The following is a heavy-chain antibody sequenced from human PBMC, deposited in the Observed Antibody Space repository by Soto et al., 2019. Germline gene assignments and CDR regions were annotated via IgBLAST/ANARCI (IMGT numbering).Heavy chain of an antibody. J-gene: IGHJ6*02. D-gene: IGHD5-18*01. V-gene: IGHV1-8*02. CDR3: ARGDTAMDLYYYYGMDV. Sequence: ASVKVSCKASGYTFTGYYMHWVRQAPGQGLEWMGWMDPNSGDTGYAQKFQGRVTMTRDTSISTAYMELSTVTVADTAVYYCARGDTAMDLYYYYGMDVWGQGTTVTVSS. CDR2: MDPNSGDT. CDR1: GYTFTGYY.